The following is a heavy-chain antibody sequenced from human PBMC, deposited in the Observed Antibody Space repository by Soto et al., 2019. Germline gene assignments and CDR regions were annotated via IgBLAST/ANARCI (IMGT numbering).Heavy chain of an antibody. J-gene: IGHJ6*02. V-gene: IGHV3-30*03. CDR1: GFTFTSYD. CDR3: XRSRDGYSFYFYYGMDG. CDR2: ILHDGSAE. Sequence: PGGSLRLSCTASGFTFTSYDMHWVRQAPGKGLEWMALILHDGSAEYYADSVKGRFTISRDNSRSTLYLQMNSLRAEDTAVYYCXRSRDGYSFYFYYGMDGWGQGTTVTVSS. D-gene: IGHD4-4*01.